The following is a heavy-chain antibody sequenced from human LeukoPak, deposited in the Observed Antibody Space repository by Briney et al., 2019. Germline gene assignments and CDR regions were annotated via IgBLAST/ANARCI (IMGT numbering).Heavy chain of an antibody. V-gene: IGHV4-59*12. D-gene: IGHD5-18*01. J-gene: IGHJ5*02. Sequence: SSETLSLTCTVSGGSISSYYWSWIRQPPGKGLEWIGCIYYSGSTNYNPSLRSRVTISVDTSKNQFSLKLSSVTAADTAVYYCARKPHTAMVTHSWFDPWGQGTLVTVSS. CDR1: GGSISSYY. CDR2: IYYSGST. CDR3: ARKPHTAMVTHSWFDP.